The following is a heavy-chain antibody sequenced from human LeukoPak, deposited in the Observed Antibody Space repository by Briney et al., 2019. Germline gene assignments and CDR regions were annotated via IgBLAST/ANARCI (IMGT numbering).Heavy chain of an antibody. D-gene: IGHD3-22*01. Sequence: GSSVKVSCKASGGTFSSYAISWVRQAPGQGLEWMGGIIPIFGTANYAQKCQGRVTITADESTSTAYMELSSLRSEDSAVYYCARDTAYYYDSSGYSPDWFDPWGQGTLVTVSS. CDR2: IIPIFGTA. J-gene: IGHJ5*02. CDR1: GGTFSSYA. V-gene: IGHV1-69*01. CDR3: ARDTAYYYDSSGYSPDWFDP.